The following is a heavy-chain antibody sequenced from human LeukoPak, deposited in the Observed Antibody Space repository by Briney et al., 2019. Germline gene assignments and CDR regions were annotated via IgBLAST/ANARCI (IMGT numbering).Heavy chain of an antibody. CDR1: GFTFDDYA. J-gene: IGHJ4*02. CDR2: ISWNSGSI. D-gene: IGHD3-22*01. V-gene: IGHV3-9*03. Sequence: GGSLRLSCAASGFTFDDYAMHWVRQAPGKGLEWVSGISWNSGSIGYADSVKGRFTISRDNAKNSLYLQMNSLRAEDMALYYCAKGTYYDSSGPLDYWGQGTLVTVSS. CDR3: AKGTYYDSSGPLDY.